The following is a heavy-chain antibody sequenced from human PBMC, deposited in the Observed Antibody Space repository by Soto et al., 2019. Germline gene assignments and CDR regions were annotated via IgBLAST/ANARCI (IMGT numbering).Heavy chain of an antibody. D-gene: IGHD2-15*01. V-gene: IGHV3-30*04. J-gene: IGHJ4*02. CDR3: AREGAYNGGSSLDH. Sequence: PGGSLRLSCAASGFTFSDHAMHWVRQPPGKGLEWVAFISYDGSSTFYADSVKGRFTISRDNSKNTVYLQMNSLRAEETAVYFCAREGAYNGGSSLDHWGQGTVVTVSS. CDR1: GFTFSDHA. CDR2: ISYDGSST.